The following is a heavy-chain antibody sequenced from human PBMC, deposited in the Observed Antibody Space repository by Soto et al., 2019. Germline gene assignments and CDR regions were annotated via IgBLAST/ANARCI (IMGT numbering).Heavy chain of an antibody. V-gene: IGHV4-39*01. CDR2: IYYSGST. CDR1: GGSISSSSYY. Sequence: PSETLSLTCTVSGGSISSSSYYGGWIRQPPGKGLEWIGSIYYSGSTYYNPSLKSRVTISVDTSKNQFSLKLSSVTAADTAVYYCARAPWADILTGYARYYYYGMDVWGQGTTVTVSS. D-gene: IGHD3-9*01. J-gene: IGHJ6*02. CDR3: ARAPWADILTGYARYYYYGMDV.